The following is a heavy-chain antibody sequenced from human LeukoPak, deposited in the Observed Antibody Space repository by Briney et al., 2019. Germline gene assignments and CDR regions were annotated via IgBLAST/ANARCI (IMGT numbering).Heavy chain of an antibody. Sequence: SETLSLTCTVSGGSISSSSYYWGWIRQPPGKGLEWIGSIYYSGSTYYNPSLKSRVTISVDTSKNQFSLKLSSVTAADTAVYYCALLYCSGGSCYLDYWGQGTLVTVSS. CDR2: IYYSGST. CDR3: ALLYCSGGSCYLDY. V-gene: IGHV4-39*07. J-gene: IGHJ4*02. D-gene: IGHD2-15*01. CDR1: GGSISSSSYY.